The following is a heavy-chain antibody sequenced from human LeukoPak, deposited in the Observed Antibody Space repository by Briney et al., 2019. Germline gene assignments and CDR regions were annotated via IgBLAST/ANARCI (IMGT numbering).Heavy chain of an antibody. CDR2: ISYDGSNK. D-gene: IGHD4-23*01. Sequence: GGSLRLSCEVSGLIVSSNYMTWVRQAPGKGLEWVAVISYDGSNKYYADSVKGRFTISRDNSKNTLYLQMNSLRAEDTAVYYCVRDLDLGGYSSFEYWGQGTLVTVSS. V-gene: IGHV3-30*03. CDR1: GLIVSSNY. J-gene: IGHJ4*02. CDR3: VRDLDLGGYSSFEY.